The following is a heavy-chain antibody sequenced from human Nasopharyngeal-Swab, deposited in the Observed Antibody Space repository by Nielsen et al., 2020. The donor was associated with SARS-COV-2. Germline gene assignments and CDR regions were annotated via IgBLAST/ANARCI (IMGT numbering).Heavy chain of an antibody. V-gene: IGHV3-48*01. J-gene: IGHJ4*02. CDR2: LNSGSSTI. CDR1: GFTFSTYW. D-gene: IGHD2-15*01. CDR3: AGFGGYSF. Sequence: GESLKISCAASGFTFSTYWMHWVRQPPGKGLEWVAYLNSGSSTIFYADSVKGRFTISRDNSKNTVYLQMNGLRAEDTAIYYCAGFGGYSFWGQGTLVTVSS.